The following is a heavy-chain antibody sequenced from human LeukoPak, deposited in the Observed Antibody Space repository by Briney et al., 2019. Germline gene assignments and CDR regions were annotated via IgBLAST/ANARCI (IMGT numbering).Heavy chain of an antibody. D-gene: IGHD2-2*01. J-gene: IGHJ5*02. V-gene: IGHV4-34*01. CDR3: ARAGHIVVVPAAIRGALRNNWFDP. CDR2: INHSGST. CDR1: GFTFSSYA. Sequence: GSLRLSCAASGFTFSSYAMHWVRQAPGKGLEWIGEINHSGSTNYNPSLKSRVTISVDTSKNQFSLKLSSVTAADTAVYYCARAGHIVVVPAAIRGALRNNWFDPWGQGTLVTVSS.